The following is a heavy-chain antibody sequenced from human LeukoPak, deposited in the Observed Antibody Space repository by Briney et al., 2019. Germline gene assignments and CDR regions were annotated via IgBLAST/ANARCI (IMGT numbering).Heavy chain of an antibody. Sequence: GASVKVSCKASGYTFTSYYIHWVRQAPGQGLEWMGLINPSAGGTSYAQKFQDRVTMTRDMSTTTVYLGLNSLRSEDTAVCYCARGGCSTTSCYHFDSWGQRTLVTVSS. D-gene: IGHD2-2*01. J-gene: IGHJ4*02. V-gene: IGHV1-46*01. CDR2: INPSAGGT. CDR1: GYTFTSYY. CDR3: ARGGCSTTSCYHFDS.